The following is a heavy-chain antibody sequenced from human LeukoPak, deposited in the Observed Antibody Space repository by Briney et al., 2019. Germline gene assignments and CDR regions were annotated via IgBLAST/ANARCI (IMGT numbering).Heavy chain of an antibody. CDR3: AREIMITFGGVIIVNWFDP. D-gene: IGHD3-16*02. CDR1: GYTFTSYG. J-gene: IGHJ5*02. CDR2: ISAYNGNT. V-gene: IGHV1-18*01. Sequence: GASVKMSCKASGYTFTSYGISWVRQAPGQGLEWMGWISAYNGNTNYAQKLQGRVTMTTDTSTSTAYMELRSLRSDDTAVYYCAREIMITFGGVIIVNWFDPWGQGTLVSVSS.